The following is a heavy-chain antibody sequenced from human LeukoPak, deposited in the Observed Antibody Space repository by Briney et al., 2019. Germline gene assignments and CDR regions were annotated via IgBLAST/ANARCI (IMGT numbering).Heavy chain of an antibody. CDR3: ARDTFQPGRIDC. CDR2: INDVSGDI. V-gene: IGHV3-21*05. D-gene: IGHD1-14*01. Sequence: GGSLKLSCAASEFTFSLYAMNWVRQAPGKGLEWVSYINDVSGDIHYADTVRGRFTISRDNAKNTLYLQMNSLRAEDTAVYYCARDTFQPGRIDCWGQGTLVIVSS. CDR1: EFTFSLYA. J-gene: IGHJ4*02.